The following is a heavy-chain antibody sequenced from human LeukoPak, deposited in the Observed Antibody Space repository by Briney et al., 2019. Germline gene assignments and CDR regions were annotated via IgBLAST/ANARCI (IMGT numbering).Heavy chain of an antibody. D-gene: IGHD5-18*01. CDR2: ISYSGST. CDR1: GGSISISSYY. J-gene: IGHJ4*02. CDR3: ARHYGPARGIQLWKPAANPFDY. Sequence: SETLSLTCTFSGGSISISSYYWGWIRQPPGKGLGWIGSISYSGSTYYNPSLKSRVTISVDTSKIQFSLKLSSVTAADTAVYYCARHYGPARGIQLWKPAANPFDYWGQGTLVTVSS. V-gene: IGHV4-39*01.